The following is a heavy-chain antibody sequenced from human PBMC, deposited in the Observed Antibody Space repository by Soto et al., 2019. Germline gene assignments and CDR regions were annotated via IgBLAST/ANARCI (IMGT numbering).Heavy chain of an antibody. CDR2: IRGSGTET. J-gene: IGHJ5*02. D-gene: IGHD2-8*02. CDR1: GFSFSNYA. CDR3: ARSEGAEGGVWFDT. Sequence: EVQLLESGGDLVQPGGSLRVSCVASGFSFSNYAMSWVRQAPGKGLEWVSGIRGSGTETHYADSVKGRFTISRDNSKNTVYLERHRLHVGDKGVYDCARSEGAEGGVWFDTWGQGTLVTVSS. V-gene: IGHV3-23*01.